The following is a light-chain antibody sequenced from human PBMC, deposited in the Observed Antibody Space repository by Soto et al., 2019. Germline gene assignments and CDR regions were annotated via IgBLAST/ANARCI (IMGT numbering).Light chain of an antibody. Sequence: QSALTQPASVSGSPGQSITISCTGTSSNVGSYKLVSWYQQHLGKAPKLMIFEVNKRPSGVSNRFSGSKSGNTASLTISGLKVEDEADYYCCSSGGSPTYVFGTGTQLTVL. V-gene: IGLV2-23*02. CDR1: SSNVGSYKL. J-gene: IGLJ1*01. CDR2: EVN. CDR3: CSSGGSPTYV.